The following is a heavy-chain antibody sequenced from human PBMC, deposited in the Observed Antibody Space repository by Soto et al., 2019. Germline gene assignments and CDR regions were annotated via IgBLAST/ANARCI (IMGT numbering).Heavy chain of an antibody. D-gene: IGHD2-2*01. Sequence: GGSLRLSCAASGFTFSSYAVHWVRQAPGKGLEWVAVISYDGSNKYYADSVKGRFTISRDNSKNTLYLQMNSLRDEDTAVYYCARDEAPAAIGWFDPWGQGTLVTVSS. CDR3: ARDEAPAAIGWFDP. CDR1: GFTFSSYA. V-gene: IGHV3-30-3*01. J-gene: IGHJ5*02. CDR2: ISYDGSNK.